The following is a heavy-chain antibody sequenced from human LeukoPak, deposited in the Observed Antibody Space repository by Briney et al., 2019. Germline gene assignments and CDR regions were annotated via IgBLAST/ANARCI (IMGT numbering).Heavy chain of an antibody. CDR1: GYTFTNYW. CDR3: ARRYDNTGYSDY. D-gene: IGHD2-21*01. J-gene: IGHJ4*02. Sequence: LGESLKISCKGSGYTFTNYWIAWVRQMPGKGLEWVGIFYPANSDTRYSPSFQGQVTMSADKSINTAYLQWSSLNASDTAMYYCARRYDNTGYSDYWGQGTLVTVSS. CDR2: FYPANSDT. V-gene: IGHV5-51*01.